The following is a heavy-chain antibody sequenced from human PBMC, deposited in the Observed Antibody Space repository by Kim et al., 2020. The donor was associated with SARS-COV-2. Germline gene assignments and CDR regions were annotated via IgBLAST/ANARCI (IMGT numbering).Heavy chain of an antibody. V-gene: IGHV3-23*01. Sequence: YADSVKGRFTIARDNAKNTLYLQMNSLRAEDTAVYYCAKSGSGWSSFDYWGQGTLVTVSS. J-gene: IGHJ4*02. CDR3: AKSGSGWSSFDY. D-gene: IGHD6-19*01.